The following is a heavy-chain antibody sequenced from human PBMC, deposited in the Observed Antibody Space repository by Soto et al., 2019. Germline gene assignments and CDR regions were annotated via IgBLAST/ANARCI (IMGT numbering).Heavy chain of an antibody. D-gene: IGHD1-1*01. CDR3: AASQLGEYFDN. J-gene: IGHJ4*02. CDR1: GDSISSSLW. CDR2: IYHSGSI. V-gene: IGHV4-4*02. Sequence: SETLSLTCDVSGDSISSSLWWSWVRQTPGKGLEWIGEIYHSGSINYNPSLKSRVTISADRSKNQFSLTLTAVTAADTAVYYCAASQLGEYFDNWGQGTLVTVSS.